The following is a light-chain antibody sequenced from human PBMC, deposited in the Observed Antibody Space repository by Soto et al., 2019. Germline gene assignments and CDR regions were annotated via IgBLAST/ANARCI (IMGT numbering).Light chain of an antibody. CDR2: EVS. V-gene: IGLV2-23*02. J-gene: IGLJ3*02. Sequence: QSVPIQPASVSGSPGQSITISCTGTSSDVGIYNLVSWYQQYPGKAPKLILYEVSKWPSGISHRFSGSKSGNTASLTISGLQAEDEADYYCCSYAGSPTWVFGGGTKLTVL. CDR1: SSDVGIYNL. CDR3: CSYAGSPTWV.